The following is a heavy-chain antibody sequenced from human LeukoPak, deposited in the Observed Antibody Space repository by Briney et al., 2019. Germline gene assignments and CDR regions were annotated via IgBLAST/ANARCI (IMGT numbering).Heavy chain of an antibody. CDR2: IYTSGST. D-gene: IGHD6-19*01. Sequence: SETLSLTCTVSGGSISSGSYYWSWIRQPAGKGLEWIGRIYTSGSTNYNPSLKSRVTISVDTSKNQFSLKLSSVTAADTAVYYCARAYSSGWLYYFDYWGQGTLVTVSS. CDR3: ARAYSSGWLYYFDY. CDR1: GGSISSGSYY. J-gene: IGHJ4*02. V-gene: IGHV4-61*02.